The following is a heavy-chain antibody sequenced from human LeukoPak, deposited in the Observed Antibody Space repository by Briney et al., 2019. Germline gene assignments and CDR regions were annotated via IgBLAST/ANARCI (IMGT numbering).Heavy chain of an antibody. CDR2: ISAYNGNT. D-gene: IGHD5-18*01. J-gene: IGHJ3*02. V-gene: IGHV1-18*01. CDR3: ARGRGYSYGRHAFDI. CDR1: GYTFTSYG. Sequence: GASVTVSCKASGYTFTSYGISWVRQAPGQGLEWVGWISAYNGNTNYAQKLQGRVTMTTDTSTSTAYMELRSLRSDDTAVYYSARGRGYSYGRHAFDIWGQGTMVSVSS.